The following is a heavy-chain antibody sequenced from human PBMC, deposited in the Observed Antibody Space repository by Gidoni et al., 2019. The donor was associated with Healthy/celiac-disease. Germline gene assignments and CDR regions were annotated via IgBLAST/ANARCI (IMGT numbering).Heavy chain of an antibody. CDR1: GGHFSSYA. CDR2: IIPIVGTA. CDR3: ASGDYGDSDAFDI. D-gene: IGHD4-17*01. J-gene: IGHJ3*02. V-gene: IGHV1-69*01. Sequence: QVQLVPPGAEVKKPGSSVRVSGKAFGGHFSSYAISWVRQAPGQGLDWMGGIIPIVGTANYAQKFQGRVTITADESTSTAYMELSSLRSEDTAVYYCASGDYGDSDAFDIWGQGTMVTVSS.